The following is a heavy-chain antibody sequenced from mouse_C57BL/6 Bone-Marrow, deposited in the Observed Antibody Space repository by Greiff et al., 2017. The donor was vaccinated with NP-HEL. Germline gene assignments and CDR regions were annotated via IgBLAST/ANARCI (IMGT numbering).Heavy chain of an antibody. Sequence: EVQLQQSGPELVKPGASVKISCKASGYTFTDYYMNWVKQSHGKSLEWIGDINPNNGGTSYNQKFKGKATLTVDKSSSTAYMELRSLTSEDSAVYYCARLTVVATNFDYWGQGTTLTVSS. J-gene: IGHJ2*01. CDR3: ARLTVVATNFDY. D-gene: IGHD1-1*01. CDR2: INPNNGGT. CDR1: GYTFTDYY. V-gene: IGHV1-26*01.